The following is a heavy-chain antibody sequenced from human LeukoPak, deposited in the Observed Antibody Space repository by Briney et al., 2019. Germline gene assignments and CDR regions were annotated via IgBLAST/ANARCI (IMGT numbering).Heavy chain of an antibody. CDR3: ATCRSGGSCSSSSFDY. CDR2: ISPHNGNT. J-gene: IGHJ4*02. D-gene: IGHD2-15*01. CDR1: GGIFSSYA. Sequence: ASVKVSCKASGGIFSSYAISWVRQAPGQGLEWMGWISPHNGNTNYAQKLQGRVTMTTDTSTSTAYMELRSLRSDDTAVYYCATCRSGGSCSSSSFDYWGQGTLVTVSS. V-gene: IGHV1-18*01.